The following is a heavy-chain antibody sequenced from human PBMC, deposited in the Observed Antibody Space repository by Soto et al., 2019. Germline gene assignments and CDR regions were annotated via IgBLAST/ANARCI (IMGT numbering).Heavy chain of an antibody. V-gene: IGHV4-31*03. CDR1: GGSISSGGNY. CDR2: IYYSGST. Sequence: VQLQESGPGLVKPSQTLSLTCTVSGGSISSGGNYWSWIRQHPGKGLEWIGYIYYSGSTYYNPSLKSRVTISVDTSQNQFSLKLSSVTAADTAVCYCARDPSVANYWYFDLWGRGTLVTVSS. J-gene: IGHJ2*01. CDR3: ARDPSVANYWYFDL. D-gene: IGHD2-15*01.